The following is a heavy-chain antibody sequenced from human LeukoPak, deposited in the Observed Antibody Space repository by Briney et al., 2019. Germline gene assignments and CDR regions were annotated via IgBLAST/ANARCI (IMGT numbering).Heavy chain of an antibody. CDR2: ISYDGSNK. V-gene: IGHV3-30-3*01. J-gene: IGHJ4*02. CDR3: ARNYGDYGGGRFDY. CDR1: GFTFSSYA. Sequence: PGGSLRLSCAASGFTFSSYAMHWVRQAPGKGLEWVAVISYDGSNKHYADSVKGRFTISRDNSKNTLYLQMNSLRAEDTAVYYCARNYGDYGGGRFDYWGQGTLVTVSS. D-gene: IGHD4-17*01.